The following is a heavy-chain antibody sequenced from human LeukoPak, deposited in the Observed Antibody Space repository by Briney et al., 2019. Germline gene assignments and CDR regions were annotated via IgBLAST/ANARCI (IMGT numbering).Heavy chain of an antibody. CDR2: ISGSGGST. CDR3: AKDCSSTSCTPDY. V-gene: IGHV3-23*01. Sequence: PGGSLRLSCAASGFTFSSYAMSWVRQAPGKGLEWVSAISGSGGSTYYADSVKGRFTVSRDNSKNTLYLQVNSLRAEDTAVYYCAKDCSSTSCTPDYWGQGTLVTVSS. J-gene: IGHJ4*02. D-gene: IGHD2-2*01. CDR1: GFTFSSYA.